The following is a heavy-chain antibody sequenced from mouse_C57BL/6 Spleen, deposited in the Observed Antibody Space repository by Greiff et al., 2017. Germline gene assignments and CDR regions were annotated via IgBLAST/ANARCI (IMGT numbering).Heavy chain of an antibody. CDR3: ARGTPNYYAMDY. Sequence: VQGVESGPGLVAPSQSLSITCTVSGFSLTSYGVHWVRQPPGKGLEWLVVIWSDGSTTYNSALQSRLSISKDNSKSQVFLKMNSLQTDDTAMYYCARGTPNYYAMDYWGQGTSVTVSS. D-gene: IGHD3-3*01. V-gene: IGHV2-6*03. CDR2: IWSDGST. J-gene: IGHJ4*01. CDR1: GFSLTSYG.